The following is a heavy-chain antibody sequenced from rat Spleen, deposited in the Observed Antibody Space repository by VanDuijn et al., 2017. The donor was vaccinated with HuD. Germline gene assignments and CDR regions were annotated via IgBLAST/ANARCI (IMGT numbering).Heavy chain of an antibody. V-gene: IGHV5-20*01. Sequence: EVQLVESDGGLVQPGRSLKLSCAASGFTFSDYYMAWVRQAPTKGLEWVATISYDGGNTYYRDSVKGRFTISRDNAKSNLYLQMDSLRSEDTATYYCARDSTYASLDYWGQGVTVTVSS. CDR3: ARDSTYASLDY. J-gene: IGHJ2*01. CDR2: ISYDGGNT. CDR1: GFTFSDYY. D-gene: IGHD1-2*01.